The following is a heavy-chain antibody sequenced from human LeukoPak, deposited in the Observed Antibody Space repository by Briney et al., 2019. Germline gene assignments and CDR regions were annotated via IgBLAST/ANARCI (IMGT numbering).Heavy chain of an antibody. CDR1: GFTFSSYG. J-gene: IGHJ5*02. CDR2: ISYDGSNK. Sequence: GRSLRLSCAASGFTFSSYGMHWVRQAPGKGLEWVAVISYDGSNKYYADSVKGRFTISRDNSKNTLYLKMNSLRAEDTAVYYCAKVAGATAGWFDPWGQGTLVTVSS. CDR3: AKVAGATAGWFDP. D-gene: IGHD1-26*01. V-gene: IGHV3-30*18.